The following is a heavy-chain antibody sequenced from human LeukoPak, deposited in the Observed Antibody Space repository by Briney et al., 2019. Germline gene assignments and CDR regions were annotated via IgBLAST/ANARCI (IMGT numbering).Heavy chain of an antibody. D-gene: IGHD3-10*01. V-gene: IGHV1-2*02. CDR2: INPESGGT. Sequence: VASVKVSCKASGYMFTDYYIHWVRQAPGQGPEWVGWINPESGGTNYAQKFQARVTMTSDTSVTTAYMELSSLRSDDTAIYYCARPDYGSGSYYYFAYWGQGALVTVSS. J-gene: IGHJ4*02. CDR1: GYMFTDYY. CDR3: ARPDYGSGSYYYFAY.